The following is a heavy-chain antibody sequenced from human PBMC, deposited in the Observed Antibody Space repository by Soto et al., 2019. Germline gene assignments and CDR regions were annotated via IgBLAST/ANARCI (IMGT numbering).Heavy chain of an antibody. CDR3: ESLKPRGYSYGPLGY. V-gene: IGHV1-69*13. D-gene: IGHD5-18*01. Sequence: GASVKVSCKAAGVTFSSYAISWVRQAPGQGLEWMGGIIPIFGTANYAQKFQGRVTITADESTSTAYMELSSLRSEDTAVYYCESLKPRGYSYGPLGYWGQGTLVTVSS. CDR1: GVTFSSYA. J-gene: IGHJ4*02. CDR2: IIPIFGTA.